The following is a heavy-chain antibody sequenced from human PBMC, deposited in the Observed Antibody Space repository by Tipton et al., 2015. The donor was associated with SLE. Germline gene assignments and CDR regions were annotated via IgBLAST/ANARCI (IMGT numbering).Heavy chain of an antibody. CDR3: ARSYGGNSNWFDP. CDR2: IYYSGST. V-gene: IGHV4-59*01. Sequence: TLSLTCTVSGGSISNYYWSWIRQPPGKGLEWIGYIYYSGSTNYNPSLKSRVTISVDTSKNQFSLKLSSVTAADTAVYYCARSYGGNSNWFDPWGQGTLVTASS. CDR1: GGSISNYY. J-gene: IGHJ5*02. D-gene: IGHD4-23*01.